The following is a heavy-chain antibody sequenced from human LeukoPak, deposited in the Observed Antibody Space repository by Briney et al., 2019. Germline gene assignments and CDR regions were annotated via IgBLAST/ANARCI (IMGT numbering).Heavy chain of an antibody. CDR2: LSGSGITT. V-gene: IGHV3-23*01. D-gene: IGHD6-19*01. CDR1: GFTFSNSA. CDR3: AKGIYSSGWSYFDY. Sequence: GGSLRLSCAASGFTFSNSAMSWVRQARGKGLEWVSTLSGSGITTYYADSVKGRFTIARDNSKNTLYLQMNSLRAEDTAVYYCAKGIYSSGWSYFDYWGHGTLVTVSS. J-gene: IGHJ4*01.